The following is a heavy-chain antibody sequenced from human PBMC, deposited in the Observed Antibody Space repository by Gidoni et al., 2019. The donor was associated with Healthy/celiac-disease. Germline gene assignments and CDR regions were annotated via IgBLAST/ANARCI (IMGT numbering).Heavy chain of an antibody. V-gene: IGHV3-13*01. D-gene: IGHD5-18*01. Sequence: EAQLVESGGGLVQPGGSLRLSCAASGFPFSSYDMHWVRHATGKGLEWVSAIGTAGDTYYPGSVKGRFTISRENAKNSLYLQMNSLRAGDTAVYYCARAGTAMVTSGYYYYYYMDVWGKGTTVTVSS. CDR3: ARAGTAMVTSGYYYYYYMDV. CDR2: IGTAGDT. CDR1: GFPFSSYD. J-gene: IGHJ6*03.